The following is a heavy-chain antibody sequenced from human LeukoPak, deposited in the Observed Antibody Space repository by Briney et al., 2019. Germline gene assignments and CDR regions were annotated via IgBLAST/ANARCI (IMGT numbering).Heavy chain of an antibody. CDR1: GFTFINYA. D-gene: IGHD6-19*01. CDR3: AKAGSGWYYFDY. CDR2: ISGGGVST. J-gene: IGHJ4*02. V-gene: IGHV3-23*01. Sequence: PGGSLRLSCAASGFTFINYAMNWVRQAPGKGLEWVSGISGGGVSTYYADSVKGRFTISRDNSKNTLYLQMNSLRAEDTAVYYCAKAGSGWYYFDYWGQGTLVTVSS.